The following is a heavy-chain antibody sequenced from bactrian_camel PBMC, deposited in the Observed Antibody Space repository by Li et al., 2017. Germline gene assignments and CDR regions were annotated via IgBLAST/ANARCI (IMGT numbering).Heavy chain of an antibody. J-gene: IGHJ4*01. D-gene: IGHD2*01. Sequence: QVQLVESGGDSVQTGGSLRLSCAGSGYTFTGYCMGWFRQAPGKEREGVASINSDGSTTYADPAKGRFTISLDYAKNTLYLQMNSLKPEDTAIYYCAARLGSAPAYFSGGRYCDRLDSFLDETWNDWGQGTQVTVS. CDR2: INSDGST. CDR3: AARLGSAPAYFSGGRYCDRLDSFLDETWND. CDR1: GYTFTGYC. V-gene: IGHV3S53*01.